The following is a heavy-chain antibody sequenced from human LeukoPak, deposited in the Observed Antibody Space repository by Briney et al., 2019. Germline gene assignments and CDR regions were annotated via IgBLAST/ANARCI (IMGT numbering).Heavy chain of an antibody. J-gene: IGHJ1*01. CDR1: EFTVSSNY. V-gene: IGHV3-53*01. CDR2: IYSGGST. D-gene: IGHD3-9*01. Sequence: GGSLRLSCAASEFTVSSNYMSWVRQAPGKGLEWVSVIYSGGSTYYADSVKGRFTISRDNSKNTLYLQMNSLRAEDTAVYYCARAATYYDILTGHSTTYFQHRGQGTLVTVSS. CDR3: ARAATYYDILTGHSTTYFQH.